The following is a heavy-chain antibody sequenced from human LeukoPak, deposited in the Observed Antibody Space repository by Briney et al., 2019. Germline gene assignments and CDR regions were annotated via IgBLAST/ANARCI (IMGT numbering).Heavy chain of an antibody. CDR2: ISWVGGST. V-gene: IGHV3-43*01. J-gene: IGHJ3*02. Sequence: GGSLRLSCAASGFTFDVYTMHWVRQAPGKGLEWVSLISWVGGSTYYADSVRGRVTISRDNSKNYQYLQMNSLRTEDTALYYCAKGVLGDIVVVPAAVGAFDIWGQGTMVTVSS. CDR1: GFTFDVYT. D-gene: IGHD2-2*01. CDR3: AKGVLGDIVVVPAAVGAFDI.